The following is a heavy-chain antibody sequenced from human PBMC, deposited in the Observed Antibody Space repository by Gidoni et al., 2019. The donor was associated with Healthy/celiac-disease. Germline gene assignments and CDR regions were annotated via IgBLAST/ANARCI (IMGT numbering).Heavy chain of an antibody. D-gene: IGHD5-18*01. Sequence: QVQLVESGGGVVQPGRSLRLSCAASGFTFSSYGMHWVRQAPGKGLELVAVISYDGSNKYYADSVKGRFTISRDNSKNTLYLQMNSLRAEDTAVYYCAKPRYSYGYNPFDYWGQGTLVTVSS. V-gene: IGHV3-30*18. CDR3: AKPRYSYGYNPFDY. CDR1: GFTFSSYG. CDR2: ISYDGSNK. J-gene: IGHJ4*02.